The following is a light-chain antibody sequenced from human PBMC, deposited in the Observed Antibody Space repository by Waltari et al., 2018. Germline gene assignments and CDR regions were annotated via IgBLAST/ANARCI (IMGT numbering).Light chain of an antibody. J-gene: IGKJ1*01. Sequence: DVVMTQSPLSLPVTLGQPASISCRSSQSLVHSSGNTYLSWFQQRPGQSPRRLIYKVSNRDAGVPDRFSGSGSGTDFTLKISRVEAEDVGVYYCMQATYWPWTFGQGTKVEIK. CDR3: MQATYWPWT. V-gene: IGKV2-30*02. CDR1: QSLVHSSGNTY. CDR2: KVS.